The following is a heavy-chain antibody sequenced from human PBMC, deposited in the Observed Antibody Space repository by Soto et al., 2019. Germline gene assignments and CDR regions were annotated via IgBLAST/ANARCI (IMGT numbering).Heavy chain of an antibody. Sequence: GGSLRLSCAASGFTFDDYAMHWVRQAPGKGLEWVSGISWNSGSIGYADSVKGRFTISRDNAKNSLYLQMNSLRAEDTALYYCAKDVNYDFWSGYYNWFDPWGQGTLVTVSS. V-gene: IGHV3-9*01. J-gene: IGHJ5*02. CDR3: AKDVNYDFWSGYYNWFDP. D-gene: IGHD3-3*01. CDR1: GFTFDDYA. CDR2: ISWNSGSI.